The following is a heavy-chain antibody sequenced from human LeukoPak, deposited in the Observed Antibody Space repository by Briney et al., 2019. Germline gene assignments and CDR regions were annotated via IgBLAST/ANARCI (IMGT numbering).Heavy chain of an antibody. V-gene: IGHV4-30-4*01. CDR1: GGSISSGDYY. Sequence: SETLSLTCTVSGGSISSGDYYWSWIRQPPGKGLEWIGYIYYSGSTYYNPSLKSRVTISVDTSKNQFSLKLSSVTAADTAVYYCARGSGDSHYYYYGMDVWGQGTTVTVSS. CDR2: IYYSGST. D-gene: IGHD2-21*02. CDR3: ARGSGDSHYYYYGMDV. J-gene: IGHJ6*02.